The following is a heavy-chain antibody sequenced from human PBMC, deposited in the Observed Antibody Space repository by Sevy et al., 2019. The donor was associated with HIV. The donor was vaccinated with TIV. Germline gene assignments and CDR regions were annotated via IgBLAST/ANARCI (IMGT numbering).Heavy chain of an antibody. D-gene: IGHD2-2*01. CDR3: ARNVPGRPLDAFDI. Sequence: SVKVSCKASGYTFTSYDINWVRQATGQGLEWMGWMNPNSGNTGYAQKFQGRVTMTRNTSISTAYMELSSLRSEDTAVYYCARNVPGRPLDAFDIWGQGTMVTVSS. CDR1: GYTFTSYD. V-gene: IGHV1-8*01. J-gene: IGHJ3*02. CDR2: MNPNSGNT.